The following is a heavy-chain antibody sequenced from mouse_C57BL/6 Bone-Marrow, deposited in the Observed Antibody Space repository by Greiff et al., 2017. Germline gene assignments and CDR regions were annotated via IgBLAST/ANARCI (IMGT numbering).Heavy chain of an antibody. Sequence: DVMLVESGGGLVKPGGSLKLSCAASGFTFSDYGMHWVRQAPEKGLEWVAYISSGSSTIYYADTVKGRFTISRDNAKNTLFLQMTSLRSEDTAMYYCATGHKNYAADWGQGTLVTVSA. V-gene: IGHV5-17*01. CDR3: ATGHKNYAAD. D-gene: IGHD1-1*01. J-gene: IGHJ3*01. CDR1: GFTFSDYG. CDR2: ISSGSSTI.